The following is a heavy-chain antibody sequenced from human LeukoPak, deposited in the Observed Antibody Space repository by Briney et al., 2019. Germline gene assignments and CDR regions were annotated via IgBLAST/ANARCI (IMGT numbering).Heavy chain of an antibody. V-gene: IGHV4-34*01. CDR3: ARLPTGSGDQIDY. D-gene: IGHD3-10*01. Sequence: VSGGSFSGYYWSWIRQPPGKGLEWIGEINHSGSTNYNPSLKSRVTISVDTSKNQFSLKLSSVTAADTAVYYCARLPTGSGDQIDYWGQGTLVTVSS. CDR2: INHSGST. CDR1: GGSFSGYY. J-gene: IGHJ4*02.